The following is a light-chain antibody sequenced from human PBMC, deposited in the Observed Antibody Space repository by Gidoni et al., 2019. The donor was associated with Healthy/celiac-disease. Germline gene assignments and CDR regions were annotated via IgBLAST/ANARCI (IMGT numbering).Light chain of an antibody. CDR1: SSDVGSYNL. V-gene: IGLV2-23*01. J-gene: IGLJ3*02. CDR3: CSYAGSSTSV. CDR2: EGS. Sequence: QSALTQPAPVSGSPGQSITISCTGTSSDVGSYNLVSWYQQPPGKAPKLMIYEGSKRPSGVSNRCSGSKSGNTASLTISGLQAEDEADYYCCSYAGSSTSVFGGGTKLTVL.